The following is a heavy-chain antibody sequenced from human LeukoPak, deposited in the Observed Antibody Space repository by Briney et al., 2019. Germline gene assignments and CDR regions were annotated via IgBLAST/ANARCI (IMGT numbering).Heavy chain of an antibody. Sequence: SVKVSCKASGGTFSSSANSWVRQAPGQGLEWMGGIIPIFGTANYAQKFQGRVTITTDESTSTAYMELSSLRSEDTAVYYCARDLGIAVAGNNWFDPWGQGTLVTVSS. D-gene: IGHD6-19*01. J-gene: IGHJ5*02. V-gene: IGHV1-69*05. CDR1: GGTFSSSA. CDR2: IIPIFGTA. CDR3: ARDLGIAVAGNNWFDP.